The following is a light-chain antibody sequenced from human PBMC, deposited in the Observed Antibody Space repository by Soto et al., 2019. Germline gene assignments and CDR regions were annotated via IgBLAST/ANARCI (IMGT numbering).Light chain of an antibody. CDR3: QQSYNTLWT. Sequence: DIQMTQSPSSLSASVGDRVTIACRASQSISSYLNWYQQKPGKAPKVLIYAASSLQSGVPSRFSGSGSGTDFTLTISSLQPEDFATYYCQQSYNTLWTFGQGTRVEIK. CDR2: AAS. J-gene: IGKJ1*01. V-gene: IGKV1-39*01. CDR1: QSISSY.